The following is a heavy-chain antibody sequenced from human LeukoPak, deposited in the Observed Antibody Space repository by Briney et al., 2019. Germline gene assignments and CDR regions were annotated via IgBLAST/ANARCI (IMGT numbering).Heavy chain of an antibody. D-gene: IGHD3-10*01. V-gene: IGHV3-66*01. CDR1: GFTVSSNY. Sequence: GGSLRLSCAASGFTVSSNYMSWVRQAPGKGLEWVSVIYSGGSTYYADSVKGRFTISRDNSKNTLYLQMNSLRAEDTAVYYCARESVTMVRGVIMSWFDPWGQGTLVTASS. CDR2: IYSGGST. CDR3: ARESVTMVRGVIMSWFDP. J-gene: IGHJ5*02.